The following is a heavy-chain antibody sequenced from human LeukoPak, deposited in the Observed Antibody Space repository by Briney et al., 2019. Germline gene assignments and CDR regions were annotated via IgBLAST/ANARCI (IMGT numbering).Heavy chain of an antibody. D-gene: IGHD3-10*01. V-gene: IGHV3-48*01. Sequence: GGSLRLSYAATGFTFSSYSMNWVRQAPGKGLEWVSYIRSSSRTIYYADSVKGRFTISRDNAKNSLFLQMNSLRAEDTAVYYCARDGSGRVPEMSAPDYWGQGTLVTVSS. CDR1: GFTFSSYS. CDR2: IRSSSRTI. CDR3: ARDGSGRVPEMSAPDY. J-gene: IGHJ4*02.